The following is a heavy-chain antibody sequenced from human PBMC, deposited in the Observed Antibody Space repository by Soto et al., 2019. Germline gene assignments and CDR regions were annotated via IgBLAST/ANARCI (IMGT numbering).Heavy chain of an antibody. CDR3: ERERVHPRFRPLDY. CDR1: GYTFTSYA. CDR2: INAGNGNT. Sequence: ASVKVSCKASGYTFTSYAMHWVRQAPGQRLEWMGWINAGNGNTKYSQKFQGRVTITRDTSASTAYMELSSLRSEDTAVYFCERERVHPRFRPLDYLGQGTLVTVSS. D-gene: IGHD3-3*01. V-gene: IGHV1-3*01. J-gene: IGHJ4*02.